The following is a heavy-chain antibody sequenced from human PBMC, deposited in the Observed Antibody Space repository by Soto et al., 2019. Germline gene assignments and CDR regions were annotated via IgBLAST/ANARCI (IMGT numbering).Heavy chain of an antibody. J-gene: IGHJ5*02. D-gene: IGHD1-26*01. CDR2: INSDGSST. CDR3: VRGRWELHAGDR. CDR1: GFLFSDYW. Sequence: EVQLVESGGGLVQPGGSLRLSCAASGFLFSDYWMHWVRQAPGKGLVWVSRINSDGSSTDYADSVKGRLTISRDNARNRVYLQMNSLRAEDTAMYYCVRGRWELHAGDRWGQGTLVTVSS. V-gene: IGHV3-74*01.